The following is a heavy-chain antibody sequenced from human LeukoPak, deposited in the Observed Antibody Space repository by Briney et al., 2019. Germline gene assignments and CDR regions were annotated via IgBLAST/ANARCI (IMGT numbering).Heavy chain of an antibody. D-gene: IGHD3-3*01. V-gene: IGHV3-21*01. CDR1: GFSFTNYA. Sequence: GGSLRLSCAASGFSFTNYAMSWVRQAAGKGLEWVSSISSSSYIYYADSVKGRFTISRDNAKNSLYLQMNSLRAEDTAVYYCARGPRDDFWSGYYAPGAFDIWGQGTMVTVSS. J-gene: IGHJ3*02. CDR2: ISSSSYI. CDR3: ARGPRDDFWSGYYAPGAFDI.